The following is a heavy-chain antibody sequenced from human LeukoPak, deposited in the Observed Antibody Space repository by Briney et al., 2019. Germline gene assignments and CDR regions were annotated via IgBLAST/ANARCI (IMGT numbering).Heavy chain of an antibody. CDR3: ARTAYSSGWACFDY. Sequence: SGPALVKPTQTLTLTCTFSGFSLSTGGMRVSWIRQPPGKALEWLARIDWDDDKFYSTSLKTRLTISKGTSKNQVVLTMTNMDPVDTATYYCARTAYSSGWACFDYWGQGTLVTVSS. CDR2: IDWDDDK. D-gene: IGHD6-19*01. J-gene: IGHJ4*02. CDR1: GFSLSTGGMR. V-gene: IGHV2-70*04.